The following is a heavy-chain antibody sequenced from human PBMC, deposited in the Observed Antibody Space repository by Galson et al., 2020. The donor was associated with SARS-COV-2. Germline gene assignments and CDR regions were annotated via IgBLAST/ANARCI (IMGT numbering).Heavy chain of an antibody. Sequence: GGSLRLSCAASGFTFSDYYTSWIRQAPGKGLEWVSYISSSSSYTNYADSVKGRFTISRDNAKNSLYLQMNSLRAEDTAVYYCARSAWSEQWMVYYWGQGTLVTVSS. J-gene: IGHJ4*02. D-gene: IGHD6-19*01. CDR3: ARSAWSEQWMVYY. CDR1: GFTFSDYY. V-gene: IGHV3-11*06. CDR2: ISSSSSYT.